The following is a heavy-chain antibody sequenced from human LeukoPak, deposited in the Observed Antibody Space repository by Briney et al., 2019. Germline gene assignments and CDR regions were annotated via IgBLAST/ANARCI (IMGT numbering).Heavy chain of an antibody. V-gene: IGHV4-38-2*02. D-gene: IGHD3-9*01. CDR3: ARVAYDILTGYYHNYYYYYYYMDV. CDR2: IYHSGST. Sequence: SETLSLTCTVSGYSISSGYYWGWIRQPPGKGLEWIGSIYHSGSTYYNPSLKSRVTISVDTSKNQFSLKLSSVTAADTAVYYCARVAYDILTGYYHNYYYYYYYMDVWGKGTTVTVSS. J-gene: IGHJ6*03. CDR1: GYSISSGYY.